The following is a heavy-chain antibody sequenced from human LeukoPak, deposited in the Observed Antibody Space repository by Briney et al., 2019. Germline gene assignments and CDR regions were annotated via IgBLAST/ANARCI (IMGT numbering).Heavy chain of an antibody. Sequence: GGSLRLSCAASGFTFSSYSMSWVRQAPGKGLVWVSRINTDGSSTSYADSVKGRFTISRDNAKNTLYLQMNSLRAEDTAVYYCARAPVFAYSSSSGKLLDYWGQGTLVTVSS. J-gene: IGHJ4*02. V-gene: IGHV3-74*01. D-gene: IGHD6-6*01. CDR3: ARAPVFAYSSSSGKLLDY. CDR1: GFTFSSYS. CDR2: INTDGSST.